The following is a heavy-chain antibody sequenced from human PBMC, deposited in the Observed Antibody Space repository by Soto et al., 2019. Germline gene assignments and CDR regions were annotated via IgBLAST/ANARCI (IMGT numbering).Heavy chain of an antibody. J-gene: IGHJ4*02. CDR2: IYPGDGKT. CDR1: GYSFTSYW. V-gene: IGHV5-51*01. CDR3: ARHGIAARGTDS. D-gene: IGHD6-6*01. Sequence: PGESLKISCKFSGYSFTSYWIGWVRQMPGQGLEWVGMIYPGDGKTRYSPSFQGHVSISADKSSATAYLQWSSLKASDTAIYYCARHGIAARGTDSWGQGTVVTVSS.